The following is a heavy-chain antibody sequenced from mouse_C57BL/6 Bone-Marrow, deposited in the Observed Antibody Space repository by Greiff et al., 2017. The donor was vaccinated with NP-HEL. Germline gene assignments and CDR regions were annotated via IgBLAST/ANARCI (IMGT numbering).Heavy chain of an antibody. V-gene: IGHV1-64*01. CDR3: ARSTMVTPWFAY. D-gene: IGHD2-2*01. J-gene: IGHJ3*01. Sequence: QVQLQQPGAELVKPGASVKLSCKASGYTFTSYWMHWVKQRPGQGLEWIGMIHPNSGSTNYNEKVKSKATLTVDKSSSTAYMQLSSLTSEDSAVYYCARSTMVTPWFAYWGQGTLVTVSA. CDR1: GYTFTSYW. CDR2: IHPNSGST.